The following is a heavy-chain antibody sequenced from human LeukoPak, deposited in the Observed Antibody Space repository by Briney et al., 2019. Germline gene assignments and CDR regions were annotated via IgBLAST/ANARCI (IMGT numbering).Heavy chain of an antibody. D-gene: IGHD2-2*01. J-gene: IGHJ6*03. CDR3: ARGIEYQLLFRYYYYMDV. CDR2: INSDGSST. Sequence: PGGSLRLSCAASGFTFSSYWMHWVRHAPGKGLVWVSRINSDGSSTSYADSVKGRLTISRDNAKNTLYLQMNSLRAEDTAVYYCARGIEYQLLFRYYYYMDVWGKGTTVTVSS. CDR1: GFTFSSYW. V-gene: IGHV3-74*01.